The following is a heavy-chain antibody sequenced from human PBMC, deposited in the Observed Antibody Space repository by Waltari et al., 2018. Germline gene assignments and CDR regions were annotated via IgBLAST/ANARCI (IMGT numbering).Heavy chain of an antibody. CDR1: GFTFSRFA. J-gene: IGHJ4*02. Sequence: EMQLLESGGGLVQPGGSLRLSCAASGFTFSRFAMNWVRQAPGKGLEWVSIINDRGDITNPADSLKGRFTVSRDNSRDTLYLHMNNLTAEDTAVYYCATRNYLDSWGRGALVTVSS. V-gene: IGHV3-23*01. CDR3: ATRNYLDS. CDR2: INDRGDIT.